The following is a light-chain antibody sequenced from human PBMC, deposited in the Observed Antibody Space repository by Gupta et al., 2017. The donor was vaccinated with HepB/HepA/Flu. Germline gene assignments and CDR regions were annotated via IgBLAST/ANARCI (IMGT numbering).Light chain of an antibody. CDR1: NSNIGAGYD. Sequence: SVLTHPPSASGAPGPKFTISRTGCNSNIGAGYDVHWYQQLPGTAPKLLIFGYSHRPSGVPDRFSGSKSDTSASLAITGLQAEDEADYYCQSYDSSLSAYVFGLGTKVTVL. CDR2: GYS. J-gene: IGLJ1*01. CDR3: QSYDSSLSAYV. V-gene: IGLV1-40*01.